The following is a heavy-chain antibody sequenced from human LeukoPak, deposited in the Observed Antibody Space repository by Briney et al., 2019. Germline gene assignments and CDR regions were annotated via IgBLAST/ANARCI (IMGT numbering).Heavy chain of an antibody. V-gene: IGHV3-23*01. Sequence: PGGSLRLSCAASGFTFSSYAMSWVRQAPGQGPEWVSGISGHSDSTYHADSVKGRFTTSRDNSKNTLYLQMNSLRAEDTAVYDCAGYVWGTYRYTNYWGQGTLVTVSS. J-gene: IGHJ4*02. CDR2: ISGHSDST. D-gene: IGHD3-16*02. CDR3: AGYVWGTYRYTNY. CDR1: GFTFSSYA.